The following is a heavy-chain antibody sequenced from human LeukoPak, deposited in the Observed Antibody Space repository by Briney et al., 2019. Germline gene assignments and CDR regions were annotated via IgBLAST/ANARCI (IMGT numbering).Heavy chain of an antibody. V-gene: IGHV4-34*01. CDR3: ARRHGGNSVDCDF. CDR2: INHSGTT. D-gene: IGHD4-23*01. CDR1: GGSFSGYY. J-gene: IGHJ4*02. Sequence: PSETLSLTCAVYGGSFSGYYWSWIRQPQGKGLEWNGEINHSGTTNYDPSLKSRVTISVDTSKIQFSLKLSSVTAAVTAVYNCARRHGGNSVDCDFWRQGPRVSVSS.